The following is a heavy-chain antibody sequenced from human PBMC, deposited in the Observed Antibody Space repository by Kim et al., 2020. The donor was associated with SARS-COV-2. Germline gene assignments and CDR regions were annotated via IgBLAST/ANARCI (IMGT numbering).Heavy chain of an antibody. Sequence: GGSLRLSCSASGFSFRSYWMAWVRQTPERGPEWVANIKPDGSEKYYVDSVQGRVSISRDQAQSSVFLDMNGLRVEDTAIYYCARAYYSDTTAWYYLDNWGQGTLVTVSS. J-gene: IGHJ4*02. CDR2: IKPDGSEK. V-gene: IGHV3-7*03. CDR1: GFSFRSYW. CDR3: ARAYYSDTTAWYYLDN. D-gene: IGHD3-10*01.